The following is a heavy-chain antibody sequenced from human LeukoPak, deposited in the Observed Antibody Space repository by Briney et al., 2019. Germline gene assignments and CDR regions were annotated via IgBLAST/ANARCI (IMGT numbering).Heavy chain of an antibody. D-gene: IGHD3-10*01. CDR3: ARTTDLLLASHISHYGMDV. Sequence: ASVKVSCKASGGTFSSYAISWVRQAPGQGLEWMGGIIPIFGTANCAQKFQGRVTITADESTSTAYMELSSLRSEDTAVYYCARTTDLLLASHISHYGMDVWGQGTTVTVSS. CDR1: GGTFSSYA. V-gene: IGHV1-69*13. J-gene: IGHJ6*02. CDR2: IIPIFGTA.